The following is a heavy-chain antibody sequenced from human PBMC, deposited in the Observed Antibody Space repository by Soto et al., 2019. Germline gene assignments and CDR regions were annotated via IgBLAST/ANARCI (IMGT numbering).Heavy chain of an antibody. J-gene: IGHJ5*02. D-gene: IGHD3-10*01. V-gene: IGHV1-69*13. CDR2: IIPIFGTA. Sequence: GASVKVSCKASGGTFSSYAISWVRQAPGQGLEWMGGIIPIFGTANYAQKFQGRVTITADESTSTAYMELRSLRSEDTAVYYCARAAITMVRGSWFDPWGQGTLVTVSS. CDR1: GGTFSSYA. CDR3: ARAAITMVRGSWFDP.